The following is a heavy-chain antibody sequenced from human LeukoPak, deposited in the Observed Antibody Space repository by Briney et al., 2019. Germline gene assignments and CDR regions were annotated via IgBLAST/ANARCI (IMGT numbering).Heavy chain of an antibody. CDR1: GGTFSSYA. D-gene: IGHD2-15*01. CDR3: ARGPLCSGGSCYDWYFDL. J-gene: IGHJ2*01. V-gene: IGHV1-69*04. CDR2: IIPILGIA. Sequence: SVKVSCKASGGTFSSYAISWVRQAPGQGLEWMGRIIPILGIANYAQKFQGRVTITADKSTSTAYMELSSLRSEDTAVYYCARGPLCSGGSCYDWYFDLWGRGTLVTVSS.